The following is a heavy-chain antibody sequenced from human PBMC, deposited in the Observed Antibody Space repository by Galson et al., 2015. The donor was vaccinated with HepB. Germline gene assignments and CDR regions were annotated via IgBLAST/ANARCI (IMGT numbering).Heavy chain of an antibody. J-gene: IGHJ5*02. CDR3: ARGSIAAAGTGWFDP. Sequence: SLRLSCAASGFTFSSYAMRWVRQAPGKGLEWVAVISYDGSNKYYADSVKGRFTISRDNSKNTLYLQMNSLRAEDTAVYYCARGSIAAAGTGWFDPWGQGTLVTVSS. V-gene: IGHV3-30-3*01. D-gene: IGHD6-13*01. CDR2: ISYDGSNK. CDR1: GFTFSSYA.